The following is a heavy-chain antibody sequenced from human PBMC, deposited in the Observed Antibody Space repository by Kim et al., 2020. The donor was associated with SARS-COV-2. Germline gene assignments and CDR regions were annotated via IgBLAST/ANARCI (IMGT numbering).Heavy chain of an antibody. Sequence: SVKGRFTIYRDNAKNWLYLQMNSLRAEDTAVYYCARDDYDFWSGAVNFDYWGQGTLVTVSS. D-gene: IGHD3-3*01. CDR3: ARDDYDFWSGAVNFDY. J-gene: IGHJ4*02. V-gene: IGHV3-7*04.